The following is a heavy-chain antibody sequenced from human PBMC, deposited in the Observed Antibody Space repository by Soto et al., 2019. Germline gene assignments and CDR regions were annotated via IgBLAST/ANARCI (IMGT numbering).Heavy chain of an antibody. Sequence: GGSLRLSCTTSGVKIGDYALNWVRQAPGKGLEWVGFMSSKDYGEATEFAASVEGRFRMSRDDFRGIAYLEMNSLKTEDTGVYYFSRGVDKGYKYVPSAYWGQGPLVNVSS. D-gene: IGHD5-12*01. J-gene: IGHJ4*02. CDR1: GVKIGDYA. V-gene: IGHV3-49*04. CDR3: SRGVDKGYKYVPSAY. CDR2: MSSKDYGEAT.